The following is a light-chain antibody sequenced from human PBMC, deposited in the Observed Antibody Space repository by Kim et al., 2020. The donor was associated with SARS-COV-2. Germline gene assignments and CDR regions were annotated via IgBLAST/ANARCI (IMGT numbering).Light chain of an antibody. J-gene: IGKJ4*01. CDR1: QSVSSTY. V-gene: IGKV3-20*01. CDR2: GAS. Sequence: LSPGERATHACRASQSVSSTYLAWYQQKPGQPPRLLIYGASSRATGIPDRFSGSWSGTDFTLTISRLEPEDFAVYYCQQYGTSPLTFGGGTKLEI. CDR3: QQYGTSPLT.